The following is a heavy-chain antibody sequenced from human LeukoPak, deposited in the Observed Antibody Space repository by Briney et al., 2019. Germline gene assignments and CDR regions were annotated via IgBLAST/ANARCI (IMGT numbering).Heavy chain of an antibody. CDR2: IYYSGST. J-gene: IGHJ4*02. Sequence: SETLSLTCTASGGSISSSSYYWGWIRQPPGKGLEWIGSIYYSGSTYYNPSLKSRVTISVDTSKNQFSLKLSSVTAADTAVYYCARLNTDTAMVTHYWGQGTLVTVSS. V-gene: IGHV4-39*01. CDR3: ARLNTDTAMVTHY. CDR1: GGSISSSSYY. D-gene: IGHD5-18*01.